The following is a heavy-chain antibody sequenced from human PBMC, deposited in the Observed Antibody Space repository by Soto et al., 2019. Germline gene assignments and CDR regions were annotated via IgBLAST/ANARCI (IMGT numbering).Heavy chain of an antibody. J-gene: IGHJ3*02. V-gene: IGHV4-59*01. CDR1: GASISSYY. CDR3: ARTYDDSGPNSGGYGFDI. D-gene: IGHD3-22*01. CDR2: IYYSGST. Sequence: SLTCSVSGASISSYYWSWIRQPPGKGLEWLAYIYYSGSTSYNPSLKSRVSISLDTSMNQFSLKLSSVTAADTAVYYCARTYDDSGPNSGGYGFDIWGQGTMVTVSS.